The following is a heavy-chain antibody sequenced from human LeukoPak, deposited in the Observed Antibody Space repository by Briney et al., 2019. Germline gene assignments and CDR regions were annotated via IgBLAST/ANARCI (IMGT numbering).Heavy chain of an antibody. J-gene: IGHJ4*02. V-gene: IGHV3-7*01. Sequence: GGSLRLSCAGFGFPFSNYWMAWVRQAPGKGLEWVANMNEDGGEINYVDSVKGRFTISRDNAKNSLDLRMNSLRVDDTAVYYCARLAYYYDSSGYYAIDYWGQGTLVTVSS. D-gene: IGHD3-22*01. CDR2: MNEDGGEI. CDR1: GFPFSNYW. CDR3: ARLAYYYDSSGYYAIDY.